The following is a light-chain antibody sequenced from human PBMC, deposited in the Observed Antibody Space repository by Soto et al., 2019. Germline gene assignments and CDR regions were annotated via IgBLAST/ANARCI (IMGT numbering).Light chain of an antibody. CDR3: HQYHSAPQT. CDR1: QSVLYSPNNKNY. J-gene: IGKJ1*01. Sequence: DIVMTQSPDSLAVSLGERATINCKSSQSVLYSPNNKNYLAWYQQKPGQPPKLLVYWASTRESGVPDRFSGSGSCTDFTCTISSLQAEDAAVYYFHQYHSAPQTFGQGTKVEIK. V-gene: IGKV4-1*01. CDR2: WAS.